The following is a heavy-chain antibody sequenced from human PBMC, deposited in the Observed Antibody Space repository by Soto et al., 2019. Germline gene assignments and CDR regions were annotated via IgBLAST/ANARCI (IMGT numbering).Heavy chain of an antibody. CDR3: VKRDSGSGRSPPRFGQ. D-gene: IGHD3-10*01. CDR1: GFSFSSYS. CDR2: VGGSGDDT. Sequence: EVQLLESGGGLVQPGGSLRLSCAASGFSFSSYSMNWVRQAPGKGLEWVSTVGGSGDDTFYADSMRGRFTISRDNFNNMLYLQLNTLRAEDTAISFCVKRDSGSGRSPPRFGQWGQGTLVTVSS. J-gene: IGHJ4*02. V-gene: IGHV3-23*01.